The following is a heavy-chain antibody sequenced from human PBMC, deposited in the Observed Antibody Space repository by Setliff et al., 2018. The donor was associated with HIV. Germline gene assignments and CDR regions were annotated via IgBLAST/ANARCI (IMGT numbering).Heavy chain of an antibody. D-gene: IGHD5-12*01. J-gene: IGHJ4*02. CDR3: HSGYDTEEQSYFDY. V-gene: IGHV3-74*01. CDR2: VNRDGSST. CDR1: GFTFNSSHW. Sequence: PGGSVRLSCAASGFTFNSSHWMHWVRQAPGKGLVWVSRVNRDGSSTTYADSVKDRFTISRDNAKNTLYLQMNSLRAEDTGVYYCHSGYDTEEQSYFDYWGQGALVTVSS.